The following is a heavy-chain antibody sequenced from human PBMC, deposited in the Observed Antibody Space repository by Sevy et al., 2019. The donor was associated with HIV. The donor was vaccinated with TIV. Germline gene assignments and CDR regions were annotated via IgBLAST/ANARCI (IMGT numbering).Heavy chain of an antibody. J-gene: IGHJ4*02. CDR2: INPYSGGT. CDR1: GYTFNYFH. D-gene: IGHD2-21*02. V-gene: IGHV1-2*02. Sequence: ASVKVSCKASGYTFNYFHIHWVRQAPGQGLEWMGWINPYSGGTHYAQKFQGRVTLTRDTSISVAYMDLTSLRSNDTAVYYCERDRCYGGDSVTFAGDFWGQGTLVTVSS. CDR3: ERDRCYGGDSVTFAGDF.